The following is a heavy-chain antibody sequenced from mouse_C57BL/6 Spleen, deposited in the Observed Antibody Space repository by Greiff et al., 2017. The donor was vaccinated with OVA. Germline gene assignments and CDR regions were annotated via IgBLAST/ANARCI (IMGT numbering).Heavy chain of an antibody. CDR2: ISSGSSTI. CDR1: GFTFSDYG. D-gene: IGHD4-1*01. J-gene: IGHJ2*01. V-gene: IGHV5-17*01. CDR3: ARALLTGSYFDY. Sequence: EVQLKESGGGLVKPGGSLKLSCAASGFTFSDYGMHWVRQAPEKGLEWVAYISSGSSTIYYADTVKGRFTISRDNAKNTLFLQMTSLRSEDTAMYYCARALLTGSYFDYWGQGTTLTVSS.